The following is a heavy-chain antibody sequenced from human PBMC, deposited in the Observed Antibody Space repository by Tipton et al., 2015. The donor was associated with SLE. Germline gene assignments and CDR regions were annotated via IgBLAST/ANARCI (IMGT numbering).Heavy chain of an antibody. V-gene: IGHV4-59*11. CDR3: ARDRFLEWLTAFDY. J-gene: IGHJ4*02. CDR1: GGSTSSHY. Sequence: TLSLTCTVSGGSTSSHYWSWIRQPPGKGLEWIGYIYYSGSTNYNPSLESRVTISVDTSKNQFSLKLSSVTAADTAVYYCARDRFLEWLTAFDYWGQGTLVTVSS. D-gene: IGHD3-3*01. CDR2: IYYSGST.